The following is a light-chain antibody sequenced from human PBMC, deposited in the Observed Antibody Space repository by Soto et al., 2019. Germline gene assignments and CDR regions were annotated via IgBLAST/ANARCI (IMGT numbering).Light chain of an antibody. J-gene: IGKJ3*01. CDR1: QSVLYSSNNKNY. Sequence: DIVMTQSPDSLAVSLGERATINCKSSQSVLYSSNNKNYLAWYQQKPGQPPKLLIYWASTRESGVPDRFSGSGSGTDFDLTISSLQAEDVAVYYCQQYYSTHVTFGPGTKVDIK. CDR2: WAS. CDR3: QQYYSTHVT. V-gene: IGKV4-1*01.